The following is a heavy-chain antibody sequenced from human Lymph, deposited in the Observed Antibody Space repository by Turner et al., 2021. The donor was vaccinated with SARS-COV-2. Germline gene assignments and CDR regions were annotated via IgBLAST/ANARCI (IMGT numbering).Heavy chain of an antibody. CDR1: GIIVSRNS. CDR3: ARDLGTYGMDV. Sequence: EVQLVDTGGGLIQPGGSLRLSCSASGIIVSRNSMNWVRQAQGKGRVWVSVIYSGGTTYDADSVKGRFTISRDNSKNTLYLQMNSLRVEDTAVYYCARDLGTYGMDVWGQGTTVTVSS. CDR2: IYSGGTT. D-gene: IGHD6-13*01. J-gene: IGHJ6*02. V-gene: IGHV3-53*02.